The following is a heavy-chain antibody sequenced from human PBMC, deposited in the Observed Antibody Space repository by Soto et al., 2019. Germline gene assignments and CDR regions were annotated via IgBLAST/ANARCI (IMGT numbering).Heavy chain of an antibody. D-gene: IGHD5-18*01. CDR3: ARGIRNYYGVDV. V-gene: IGHV3-74*01. CDR1: GFTFTNYW. J-gene: IGHJ6*02. CDR2: INSDGSTT. Sequence: EVQLVESGGGLVQPGGSLRLSCAASGFTFTNYWMHWVRQAPGKGLVWVSRINSDGSTTNYADSVKGRFTISRDNAENTVYLQMNSLRDEDTAVYYCARGIRNYYGVDVWGHGTTVTVSS.